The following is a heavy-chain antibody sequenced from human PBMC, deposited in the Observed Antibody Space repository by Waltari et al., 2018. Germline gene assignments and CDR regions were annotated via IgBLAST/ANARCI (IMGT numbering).Heavy chain of an antibody. CDR2: INHSGST. CDR1: GGSFSGYY. CDR3: ARGYCSSTSCYPFDY. V-gene: IGHV4-34*01. D-gene: IGHD2-2*01. Sequence: QVQLQQWGAGLLKPSETLSLTCAVYGGSFSGYYWSWIRQPPGKGLEGIGEINHSGSTNYNPSLKSRVTISVDTSKNQFSLKLSSVTAADTAVYYCARGYCSSTSCYPFDYWGQGTLVTVSS. J-gene: IGHJ4*02.